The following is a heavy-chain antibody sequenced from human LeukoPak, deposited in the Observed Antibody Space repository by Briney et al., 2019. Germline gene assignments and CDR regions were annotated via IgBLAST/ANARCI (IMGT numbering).Heavy chain of an antibody. CDR3: ARRTGSGSLYY. D-gene: IGHD3-10*01. J-gene: IGHJ4*02. Sequence: ASVKVSCKASGGTFSSYTISWVRQAPGQGLEWMGRIIPILGIANYAQKFQGRVTITADKSTSTAYMELSSLRSEDTAVYCCARRTGSGSLYYWGQGTLVTVSS. CDR2: IIPILGIA. CDR1: GGTFSSYT. V-gene: IGHV1-69*02.